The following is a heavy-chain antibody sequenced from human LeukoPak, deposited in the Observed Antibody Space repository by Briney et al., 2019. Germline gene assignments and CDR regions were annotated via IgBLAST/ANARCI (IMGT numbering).Heavy chain of an antibody. Sequence: GESLKISCKGSGYSFRDFWIGWVRQMSGKGLEWRGIIYPGDSATRYSPSFQGQVTFSVDRSINTAYLQWSSPKASDTAMYYCARLSFMNYYDSSGSGMDVWGQGTTVTVSS. CDR2: IYPGDSAT. CDR3: ARLSFMNYYDSSGSGMDV. V-gene: IGHV5-51*01. J-gene: IGHJ6*02. D-gene: IGHD3-22*01. CDR1: GYSFRDFW.